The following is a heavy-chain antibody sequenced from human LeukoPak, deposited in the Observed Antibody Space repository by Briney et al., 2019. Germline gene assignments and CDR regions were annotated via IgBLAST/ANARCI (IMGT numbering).Heavy chain of an antibody. Sequence: AGGSLRLSCAASGFTFSSYSMNWVRQAPGKGLEWVSSISSSSSYIYYADSVKGRFTISRDNAKNSLYLQMNSLRAEDTAVYYCARALHDRIQLWPQDYYGMDVWGQGTTVTVSS. D-gene: IGHD5-18*01. V-gene: IGHV3-21*01. CDR2: ISSSSSYI. CDR1: GFTFSSYS. CDR3: ARALHDRIQLWPQDYYGMDV. J-gene: IGHJ6*02.